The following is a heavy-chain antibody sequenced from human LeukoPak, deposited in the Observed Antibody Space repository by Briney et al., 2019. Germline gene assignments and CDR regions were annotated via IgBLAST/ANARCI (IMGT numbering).Heavy chain of an antibody. D-gene: IGHD3-22*01. V-gene: IGHV3-64D*06. J-gene: IGHJ4*02. CDR3: VKEGPGYYDSSGYFAYFDY. CDR1: GFTFSSSS. Sequence: SGGSLRLSCSASGFTFSSSSMNWVRQAPGKGLEYVSAISGNRGSTYYADSVKGRFTISRDDSKNTLYLQMTSLRAEDTAVYYCVKEGPGYYDSSGYFAYFDYWGQGTLVTVSS. CDR2: ISGNRGST.